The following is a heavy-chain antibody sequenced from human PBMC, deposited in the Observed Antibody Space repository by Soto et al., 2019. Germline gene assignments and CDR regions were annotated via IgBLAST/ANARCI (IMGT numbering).Heavy chain of an antibody. CDR2: INHSGST. J-gene: IGHJ4*02. CDR1: GGSFSSNY. D-gene: IGHD3-10*01. CDR3: ARGPRGTRVRGVIDY. V-gene: IGHV4-34*01. Sequence: PSETLSLTCAVYGGSFSSNYWSWIRQPPGKGLEWIGEINHSGSTNYNPSLKSRVTISVDTSKSQFSLKLSSVTAADTAVYYCARGPRGTRVRGVIDYWGQGTMVTVSS.